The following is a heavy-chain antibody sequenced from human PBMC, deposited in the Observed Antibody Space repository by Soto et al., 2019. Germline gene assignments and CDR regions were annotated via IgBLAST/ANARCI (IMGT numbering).Heavy chain of an antibody. CDR2: INSDGSST. J-gene: IGHJ3*02. V-gene: IGHV3-74*01. CDR1: GFTFSSYW. Sequence: GVSLRLSCAASGFTFSSYWMHWVRQAPGKGLVWVSRINSDGSSTSYADSVKGRFTISRDNAKNTLYLQMNSLRAEDTAVYYCARVYYDSSGYYSDAFYIWGQGTMVTVSS. D-gene: IGHD3-22*01. CDR3: ARVYYDSSGYYSDAFYI.